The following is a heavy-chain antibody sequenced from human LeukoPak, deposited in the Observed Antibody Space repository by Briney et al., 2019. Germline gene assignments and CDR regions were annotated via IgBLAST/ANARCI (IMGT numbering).Heavy chain of an antibody. CDR2: IKQDGSDK. D-gene: IGHD3-22*01. CDR1: GFTFTTYW. Sequence: GGSLRLSCAASGFTFTTYWLTWVRQAPGKGLEWVANIKQDGSDKYYVDSVKGRFTISRDNTKNSLYLQMNSLRAEDTAVYYCGRSQWLPYDAIDIWGQGTMVTVSS. J-gene: IGHJ3*02. CDR3: GRSQWLPYDAIDI. V-gene: IGHV3-7*02.